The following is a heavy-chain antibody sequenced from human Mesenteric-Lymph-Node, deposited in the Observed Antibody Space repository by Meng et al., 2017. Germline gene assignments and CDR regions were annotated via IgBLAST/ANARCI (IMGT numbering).Heavy chain of an antibody. Sequence: GESLKISCEASGFTFSSSAMSWVRQAPGKGLEWVLAISGRDDITFYADSVKGRFTTSRDNAKNTLYLQMNSLRAEDTAVYYCARSDWFDTWGQGTLVTVSS. CDR3: ARSDWFDT. CDR2: ISGRDDIT. CDR1: GFTFSSSA. J-gene: IGHJ5*02. V-gene: IGHV3-23*01.